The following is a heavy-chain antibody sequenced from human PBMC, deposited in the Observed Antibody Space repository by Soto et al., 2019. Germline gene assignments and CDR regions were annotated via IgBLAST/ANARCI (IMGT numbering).Heavy chain of an antibody. CDR1: GFTFSTYA. CDR2: ISGNGVRT. J-gene: IGHJ4*02. V-gene: IGHV3-23*01. CDR3: AKNKCSTCYVPFDY. D-gene: IGHD2-2*01. Sequence: EVQLLESGGGLVQPGGSLRLSCEASGFTFSTYAVSWVRQAPGKGLEWVSSISGNGVRTHYADSVKGRFTISRDNSKNTLSLQMNSLGAEDSPVYYCAKNKCSTCYVPFDYWGQGTLVTVSS.